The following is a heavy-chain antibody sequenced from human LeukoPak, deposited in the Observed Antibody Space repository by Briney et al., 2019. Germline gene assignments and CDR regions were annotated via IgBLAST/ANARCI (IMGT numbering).Heavy chain of an antibody. V-gene: IGHV3-33*01. Sequence: PGRSLRLSCAASGFTFSSYGIHWVRQAPGKGLEWVAVIWSDERNKSFADSVKGRFSISSDNSKSTVYLQMDSLRAEDTAVYYCAREAAVAGKGGFDYWGQGTLVTVSS. D-gene: IGHD6-19*01. CDR1: GFTFSSYG. J-gene: IGHJ4*02. CDR3: AREAAVAGKGGFDY. CDR2: IWSDERNK.